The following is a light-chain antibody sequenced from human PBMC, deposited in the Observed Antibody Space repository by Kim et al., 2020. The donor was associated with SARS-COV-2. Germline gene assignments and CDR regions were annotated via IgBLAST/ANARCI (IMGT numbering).Light chain of an antibody. V-gene: IGLV3-1*01. CDR1: KLGDKY. CDR2: QDS. J-gene: IGLJ2*01. Sequence: SYELTQPPSVSVSPGQTASITCSGDKLGDKYACWYQQKPGQFPVLVIYQDSKRPSGIPERFSGSNSGNTATLTISGTQAMDEADYYCQAWDSSTTYVFGG. CDR3: QAWDSSTTYV.